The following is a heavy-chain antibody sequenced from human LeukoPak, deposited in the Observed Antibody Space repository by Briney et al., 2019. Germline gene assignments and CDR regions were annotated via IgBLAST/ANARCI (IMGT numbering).Heavy chain of an antibody. CDR2: IKQDGSEK. J-gene: IGHJ5*02. D-gene: IGHD6-19*01. Sequence: GGSLRLSCAASGLTFSSYWMSWVRQAPGKGLEWVANIKQDGSEKYYVDSVKGRFTISRDNAKNSLYLQMNSLRAEDTAVYYCARDRWQWLSWGQGTLATVSS. CDR1: GLTFSSYW. CDR3: ARDRWQWLS. V-gene: IGHV3-7*01.